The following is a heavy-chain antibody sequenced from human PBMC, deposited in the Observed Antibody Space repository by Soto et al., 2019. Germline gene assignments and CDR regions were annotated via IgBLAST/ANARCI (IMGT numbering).Heavy chain of an antibody. Sequence: QITLKESGPTLVKPTQTLTLTCTFSGFSLSTSGVGVGWIRQPPGKALEWLALIYWDDDKRYSPSLKSRLTITKDTSKNQVPLTITNMDPVDTGTYYCAHAHCGSTSCHRYYYYTMDVWGQQTTLTVS. CDR1: GFSLSTSGVG. D-gene: IGHD2-2*01. J-gene: IGHJ6*02. CDR3: AHAHCGSTSCHRYYYYTMDV. CDR2: IYWDDDK. V-gene: IGHV2-5*02.